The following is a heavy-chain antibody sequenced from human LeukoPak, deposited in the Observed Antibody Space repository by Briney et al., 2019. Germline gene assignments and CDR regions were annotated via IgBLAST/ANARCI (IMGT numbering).Heavy chain of an antibody. V-gene: IGHV3-15*07. CDR2: IKRETDGGTT. J-gene: IGHJ4*02. Sequence: GGSLRLSCAVSGLSLRNVWMNWLRQAPGKGLEWVGLIKRETDGGTTDFAAPVKGRFTISRDDSKNTLYLQMNRLTGADTAVYYCAQGSGFYYDYWGQGTLVTVSS. CDR1: GLSLRNVW. D-gene: IGHD3-22*01. CDR3: AQGSGFYYDY.